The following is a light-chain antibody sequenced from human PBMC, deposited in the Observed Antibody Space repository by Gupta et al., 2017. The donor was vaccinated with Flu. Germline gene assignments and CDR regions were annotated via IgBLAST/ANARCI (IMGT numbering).Light chain of an antibody. CDR2: DVT. V-gene: IGLV2-14*01. CDR3: SSYTSSGTVV. Sequence: SALTQSAFVSGSPGQSITISCTGTSSDVGPYDFVSWYQQHPGKAPQLILYDVTHRPAGVSTRFSGSKSGHTASLTISGLQAEDEAHYYCSSYTSSGTVVFGGGTKVTVL. J-gene: IGLJ3*02. CDR1: SSDVGPYDF.